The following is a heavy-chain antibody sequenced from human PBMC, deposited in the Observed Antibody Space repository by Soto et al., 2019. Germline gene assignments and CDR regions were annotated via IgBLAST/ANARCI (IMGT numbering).Heavy chain of an antibody. J-gene: IGHJ3*02. CDR3: ARDPFFGAFDI. V-gene: IGHV3-7*03. CDR2: MRGDGVEI. CDR1: GFTFSTSW. D-gene: IGHD3-16*01. Sequence: EVQLVESGGNLVQPGGSLRLSCAASGFTFSTSWMTWVRQTPGKRLEWVASMRGDGVEIYYVDSVKGRFTISRDNAKNSLYLQMNSLRPEDTAMYYCARDPFFGAFDIWGLGTMGTVSS.